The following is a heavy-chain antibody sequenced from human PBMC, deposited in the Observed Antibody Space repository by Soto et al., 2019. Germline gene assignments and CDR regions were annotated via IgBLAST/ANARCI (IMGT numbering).Heavy chain of an antibody. V-gene: IGHV4-30-2*01. CDR1: GGSISSGGYS. J-gene: IGHJ3*02. CDR3: ARGVVRDAFDI. D-gene: IGHD2-15*01. CDR2: IYHSGST. Sequence: QLQLQQSGSGLVKPSQTLSLTCAVSGGSISSGGYSWSWIRQPPGKGLEWIGYIYHSGSTYYNPSLKIRATISVGRSKNQFSLQLSSVTAADTAVYYCARGVVRDAFDIWGQGTMVTVSS.